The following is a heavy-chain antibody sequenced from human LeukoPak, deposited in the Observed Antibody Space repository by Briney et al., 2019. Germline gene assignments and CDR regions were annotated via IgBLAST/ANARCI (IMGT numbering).Heavy chain of an antibody. D-gene: IGHD4-17*01. J-gene: IGHJ3*02. CDR1: GFTFSSYA. CDR3: ARGDYGDYPDAFDI. V-gene: IGHV3-21*01. CDR2: ISSSSSYI. Sequence: GGSLRLSCAASGFTFSSYAMSWVRQAPGKGLEWVSSISSSSSYIYYADSVKGRFTISRDNAKNSLYLQMNSLRAEDTAVYYCARGDYGDYPDAFDIWGQGTMVTVSS.